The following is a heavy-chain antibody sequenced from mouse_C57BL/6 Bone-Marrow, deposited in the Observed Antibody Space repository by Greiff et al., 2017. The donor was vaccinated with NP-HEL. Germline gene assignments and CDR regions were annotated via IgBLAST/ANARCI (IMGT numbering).Heavy chain of an antibody. CDR3: ARLTVPFAY. D-gene: IGHD1-1*01. CDR2: ISGGGGNT. J-gene: IGHJ3*01. V-gene: IGHV5-9*01. CDR1: GFTFSSYT. Sequence: EVKLMESGGGLVKPGGSLKLSCAASGFTFSSYTMSWVRQTPEKRLEWVATISGGGGNTYYPDSVKGRFTISRDKAKNTLYLQMSSLRSEDTALYYCARLTVPFAYWGQGTLVTVSA.